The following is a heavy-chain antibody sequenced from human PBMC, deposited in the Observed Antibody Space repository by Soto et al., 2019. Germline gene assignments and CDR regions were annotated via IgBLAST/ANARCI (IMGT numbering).Heavy chain of an antibody. CDR1: GFTFGSYW. CDR3: PRESLWFWESLET. J-gene: IGHJ4*01. D-gene: IGHD3-10*01. V-gene: IGHV3-74*01. Sequence: EVQLVESGGGSAQTGGSLRISCAASGFTFGSYWMDWVRQAPGKGLVWVSRINGDGSSTTYADSVKGRFTISRDRVGTTLYLKMNILRADATAVYYCPRESLWFWESLETGGRGTLVTVSS. CDR2: INGDGSST.